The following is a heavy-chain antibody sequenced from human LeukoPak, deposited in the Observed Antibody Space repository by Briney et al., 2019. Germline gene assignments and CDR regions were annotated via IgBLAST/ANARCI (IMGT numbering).Heavy chain of an antibody. J-gene: IGHJ4*02. CDR2: IYYSGST. CDR1: GGSISSSSYY. D-gene: IGHD2-2*01. Sequence: SETLSLTCTVSGGSISSSSYYWSWIRQPPGKGLVWIGSIYYSGSTYYNPSLKSRVTISVDTSKNQFSLKLSSVTAADTAVYYCARQLGYCSSTSCYADKVDYWGQGTLVTVSS. CDR3: ARQLGYCSSTSCYADKVDY. V-gene: IGHV4-39*01.